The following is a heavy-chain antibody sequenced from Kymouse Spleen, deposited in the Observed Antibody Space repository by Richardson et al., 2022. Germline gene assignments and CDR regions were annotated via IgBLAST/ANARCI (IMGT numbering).Heavy chain of an antibody. V-gene: IGHV3-23*04. CDR1: GFTFSSYA. J-gene: IGHJ6*02. D-gene: IGHD1-7*01. CDR3: AKGGNWNYGVGYYYGMDV. Sequence: EVQLVESGGGLVQPGGSLRLSCAASGFTFSSYAMSWVRQAPGKGLEWVSAISGSGGSTYYADSVKGRFTISRDNSKNTLYLQMNSLRAEDTAVYYCAKGGNWNYGVGYYYGMDVWGQGTTVTVSS. CDR2: ISGSGGST.